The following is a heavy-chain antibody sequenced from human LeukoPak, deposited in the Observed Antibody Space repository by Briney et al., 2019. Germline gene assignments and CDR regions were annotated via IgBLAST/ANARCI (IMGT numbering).Heavy chain of an antibody. D-gene: IGHD2-21*02. Sequence: ASVKVSCKASGYTFTDYYMHWVRQAPGQGLEWMGWINPKSGGTHYAQRFQGRVTMTRDTSISTAYMELSRLGSDDTAVYYCARVVGGCGGDCYTPLGYWGQGTLVTVSS. V-gene: IGHV1-2*02. CDR1: GYTFTDYY. J-gene: IGHJ4*02. CDR2: INPKSGGT. CDR3: ARVVGGCGGDCYTPLGY.